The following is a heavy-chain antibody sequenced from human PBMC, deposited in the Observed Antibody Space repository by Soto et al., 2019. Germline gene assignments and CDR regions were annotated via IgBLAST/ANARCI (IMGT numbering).Heavy chain of an antibody. CDR1: GFTFSSYA. Sequence: GGSLRLSCAASGFTFSSYAMHWVRQAPGKGLEWVSDIIDSGGSTYYADSVKGRFTISRDNSKSTLYLQMNSLRAEDTALYYCAKGRSYYYYYGVDVWGQGTTVTVSS. CDR3: AKGRSYYYYYGVDV. J-gene: IGHJ6*02. V-gene: IGHV3-23*01. CDR2: IIDSGGST.